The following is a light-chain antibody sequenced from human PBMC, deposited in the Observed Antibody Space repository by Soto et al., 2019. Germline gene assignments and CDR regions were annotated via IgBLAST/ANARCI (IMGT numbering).Light chain of an antibody. CDR3: QKRSICPLT. V-gene: IGKV3-11*01. CDR1: QSVSSY. Sequence: EIVLTQSPATLSLSPGERATLSCRASQSVSSYLAWYQQKPGQAPRLLMDDAFNRATGIPARFSGSGSGSGTDCTLTISILRPEDFAFFYCQKRSICPLTFGGGPKVEIK. J-gene: IGKJ4*01. CDR2: DAF.